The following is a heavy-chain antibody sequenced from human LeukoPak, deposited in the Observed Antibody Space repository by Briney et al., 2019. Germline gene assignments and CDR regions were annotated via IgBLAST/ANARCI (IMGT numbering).Heavy chain of an antibody. V-gene: IGHV4-39*01. J-gene: IGHJ6*02. D-gene: IGHD2/OR15-2a*01. CDR2: IYYSGSAST. CDR1: GGSIRRSSDY. Sequence: KTSETLSLTCTVSGGSIRRSSDYWPWIRQPPGKGLVWIGSIYYSGSASTYYNPSLKSRVTISVDTSKNQLSLKLSSVTAADTAVYYCARQIIDPLYYYSGMDVWGQGTTVTVSS. CDR3: ARQIIDPLYYYSGMDV.